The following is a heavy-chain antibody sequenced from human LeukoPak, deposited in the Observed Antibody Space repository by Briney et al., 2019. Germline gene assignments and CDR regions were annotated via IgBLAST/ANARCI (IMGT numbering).Heavy chain of an antibody. CDR2: IYYSGST. V-gene: IGHV4-39*01. D-gene: IGHD6-19*01. Sequence: SETLSLTCTVSGCSISSSSYYWGWIRQPPGKGLEWIGSIYYSGSTSYNPSLKSRVTISVDTSKNQFSLKLSSVTAADTAVYYCARNSSGGWFDPWGQGTLVTVSS. CDR3: ARNSSGGWFDP. CDR1: GCSISSSSYY. J-gene: IGHJ5*02.